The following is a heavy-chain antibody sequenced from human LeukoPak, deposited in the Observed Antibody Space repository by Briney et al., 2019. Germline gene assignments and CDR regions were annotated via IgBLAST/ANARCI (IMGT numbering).Heavy chain of an antibody. V-gene: IGHV3-23*01. Sequence: GGSLRLSCVGSGFTFRSHAMSWVRQAPEKGLEFVSGIYENGGTTYYADSVKGRFSISRDNSENTLHLQMDSLRGEDTAVYYCAKDFRIGYSAHFDYWGQGALVTVSS. CDR1: GFTFRSHA. D-gene: IGHD2-21*01. CDR3: AKDFRIGYSAHFDY. CDR2: IYENGGTT. J-gene: IGHJ4*02.